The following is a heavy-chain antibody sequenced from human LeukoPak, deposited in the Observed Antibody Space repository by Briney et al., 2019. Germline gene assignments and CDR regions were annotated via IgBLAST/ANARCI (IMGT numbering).Heavy chain of an antibody. CDR1: GDFIGRIHYY. CDR2: INHSGST. V-gene: IGHV4-34*01. D-gene: IGHD6-19*01. CDR3: ARGGYSSGWYSDY. J-gene: IGHJ4*02. Sequence: SETLSLTCTISGDFIGRIHYYWSWIRQPPGKGLEWNGEINHSGSTNYNPSLKSRVTISVDTSKNQFSLKLSSVTAADTAVYYCARGGYSSGWYSDYWGQGTLVTVSS.